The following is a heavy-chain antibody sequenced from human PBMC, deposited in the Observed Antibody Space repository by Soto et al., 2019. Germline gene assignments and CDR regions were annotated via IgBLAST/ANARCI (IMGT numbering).Heavy chain of an antibody. CDR2: ISAYNGIT. D-gene: IGHD4-17*01. CDR1: GYTFTSYG. J-gene: IGHJ5*02. CDR3: ATGPIPGYRHPLMTTVTATGYNWFDP. Sequence: ASVKVSCKASGYTFTSYGISWVRQAPGQGLEWMGWISAYNGITNYAQKLQGRVTITTDKSTSTAYMELSSLRSEDTAVYYCATGPIPGYRHPLMTTVTATGYNWFDPWGQGTLVTVSS. V-gene: IGHV1-18*01.